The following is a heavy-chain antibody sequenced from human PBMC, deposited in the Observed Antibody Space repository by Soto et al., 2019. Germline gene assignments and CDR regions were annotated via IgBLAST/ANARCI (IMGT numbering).Heavy chain of an antibody. CDR3: AKDRGPRRQWLIYAFDY. V-gene: IGHV3-30*18. CDR2: ISYDGTKT. J-gene: IGHJ4*02. Sequence: QVQLVESGGGVVQPGRSLRVSCAASGFTFSIYAMHWVRQAPGTGLEWVAVISYDGTKTYYADCVKGRFTISRDNSKNTVYLQMTSLIDEDTAVYYCAKDRGPRRQWLIYAFDYWGQGTLVTVSP. D-gene: IGHD6-19*01. CDR1: GFTFSIYA.